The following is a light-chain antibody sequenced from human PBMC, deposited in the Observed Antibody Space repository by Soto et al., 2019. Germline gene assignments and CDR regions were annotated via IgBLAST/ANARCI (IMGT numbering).Light chain of an antibody. CDR2: DAS. J-gene: IGKJ3*01. Sequence: AIQLTQSPSSLSASVGDRVTITCRASQGISSALAWYQQTPGKPPKLLIYDASSLEIGVPSRFSGSGSVTDFTLTISSLQPGDFATYYCQQFNNYPFTFGPGTKVDIK. V-gene: IGKV1D-13*01. CDR1: QGISSA. CDR3: QQFNNYPFT.